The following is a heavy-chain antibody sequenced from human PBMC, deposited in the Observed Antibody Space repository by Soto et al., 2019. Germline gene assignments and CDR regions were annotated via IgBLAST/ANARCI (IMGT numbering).Heavy chain of an antibody. CDR1: GGDLTNSG. D-gene: IGHD1-1*01. J-gene: IGHJ4*02. CDR2: IFPLLAMV. Sequence: QVHLVQSGAEMKKPGSSVKVSCKVSGGDLTNSGISWVRQAPGQGLEWMGGIFPLLAMVDYSQKFQGRVTITADESTNTAYMSLGSLKSDDTAGYYCAKGDGTGFKSWGQGTLVIVSS. V-gene: IGHV1-69*04. CDR3: AKGDGTGFKS.